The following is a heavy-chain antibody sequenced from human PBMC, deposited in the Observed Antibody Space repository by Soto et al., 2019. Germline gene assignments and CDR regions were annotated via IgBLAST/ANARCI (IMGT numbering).Heavy chain of an antibody. J-gene: IGHJ4*02. D-gene: IGHD1-26*01. CDR1: GFTFSANA. CDR3: ERDKIKGAPDYLDS. CDR2: IAYDGTIK. V-gene: IGHV3-30-3*01. Sequence: QEQLVESGGGVVQPGRSLTLSCAASGFTFSANAMHWVRQAPGKGLEWVAVIAYDGTIKIYRDSVKGRFTISRDDSKSTLYLQMNSLRPEDTAVYYCERDKIKGAPDYLDSWGQGTLVTVSS.